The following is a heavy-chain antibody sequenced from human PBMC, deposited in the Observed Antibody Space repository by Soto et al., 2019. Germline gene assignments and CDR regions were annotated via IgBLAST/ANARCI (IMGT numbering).Heavy chain of an antibody. V-gene: IGHV4-4*02. CDR2: MFHSGST. D-gene: IGHD6-19*01. Sequence: QVQLQESGPGLVKPSGTLSLICAVSGGSISSSNWWNWVRQPPGKGLEWIGEMFHSGSTNYNPSLKSRVTISVDKSKNQFSLKLSSVTAADTAVYYCARDQMARSYFDYWGQGTLVTVSS. CDR3: ARDQMARSYFDY. CDR1: GGSISSSNW. J-gene: IGHJ4*02.